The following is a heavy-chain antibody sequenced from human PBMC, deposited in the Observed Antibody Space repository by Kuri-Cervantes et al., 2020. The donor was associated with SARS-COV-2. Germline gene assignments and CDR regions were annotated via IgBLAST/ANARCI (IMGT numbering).Heavy chain of an antibody. CDR3: AKVSTTRPIEARNYELAFDI. CDR1: GFTFSSYS. D-gene: IGHD1-7*01. CDR2: ISSSSSTI. V-gene: IGHV3-48*01. Sequence: GESLKISCAASGFTFSSYSMNWVRQAPGKGLEWVSYISSSSSTIYYADSVKGRFTISRDNSKNTLYLQMSSLRAEDTAVYYCAKVSTTRPIEARNYELAFDIWGQGTMVTVSS. J-gene: IGHJ3*02.